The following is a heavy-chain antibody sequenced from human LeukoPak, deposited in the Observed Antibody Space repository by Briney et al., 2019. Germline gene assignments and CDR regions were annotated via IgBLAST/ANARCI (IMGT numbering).Heavy chain of an antibody. J-gene: IGHJ6*02. V-gene: IGHV3-23*01. D-gene: IGHD2-15*01. CDR3: ARDWAPYCSGGSCTYYYGMDV. CDR2: ISGSGDNT. CDR1: GFTFSSYA. Sequence: GGSLRLSCAASGFTFSSYAMSWLRQAPGKALEWVSGISGSGDNTYYADSVKGRFTISRDNSKNTLYVQVNSLGSEDTAAYYCARDWAPYCSGGSCTYYYGMDVWGQGTTVTVSS.